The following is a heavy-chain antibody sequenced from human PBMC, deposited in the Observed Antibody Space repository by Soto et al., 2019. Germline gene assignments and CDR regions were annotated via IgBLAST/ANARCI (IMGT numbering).Heavy chain of an antibody. J-gene: IGHJ4*02. Sequence: QVQLVQSGAEVKKPGSSVKVSCKTSGGTFSSYSVSWVRQAPGQGLEWMGGIIPIFGIPTYAQKFQVRVTISADESTSTASMELSGLRSEDTAIYYCTRGHGFNGASFDYWGQGTLVNVSS. CDR1: GGTFSSYS. CDR3: TRGHGFNGASFDY. CDR2: IIPIFGIP. V-gene: IGHV1-69*01. D-gene: IGHD2-8*01.